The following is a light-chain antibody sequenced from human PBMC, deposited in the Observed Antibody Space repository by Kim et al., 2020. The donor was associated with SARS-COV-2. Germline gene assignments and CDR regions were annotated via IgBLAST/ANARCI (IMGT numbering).Light chain of an antibody. CDR3: QSYYSSNWV. J-gene: IGLJ3*02. CDR1: SGSIASNY. Sequence: NFMLTQPHSVSESPGKTVTISCTRSSGSIASNYVQWYQQRPGSAPTTVIYEDNQRPSGVPDRFSGSIDSSSNSASLTISGLKTEDEADYYCQSYYSSNWVVCGGTKLTVL. V-gene: IGLV6-57*03. CDR2: EDN.